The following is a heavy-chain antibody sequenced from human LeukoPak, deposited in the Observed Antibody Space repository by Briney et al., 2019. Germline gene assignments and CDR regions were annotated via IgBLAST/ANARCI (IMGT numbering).Heavy chain of an antibody. CDR2: IWYDGSNK. CDR1: GFTFSSYG. CDR3: ARDQGYYYDSSGYIY. D-gene: IGHD3-22*01. Sequence: GRSLRLSCAASGFTFSSYGMHWVRQAPGKGLEWVAVIWYDGSNKYYAASVKGRFTISRDNSKNTLYLQMNSLRAEDTAVYYCARDQGYYYDSSGYIYWGQGTLVTVSS. V-gene: IGHV3-33*01. J-gene: IGHJ4*02.